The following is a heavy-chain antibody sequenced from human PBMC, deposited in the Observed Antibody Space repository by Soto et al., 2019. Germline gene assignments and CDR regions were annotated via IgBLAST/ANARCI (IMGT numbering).Heavy chain of an antibody. V-gene: IGHV1-18*01. CDR2: ISAYTDTP. D-gene: IGHD2-2*01. CDR1: GYTFTNFG. J-gene: IGHJ5*02. CDR3: ARVIPGVEAWFDP. Sequence: WASVKVSCKASGYTFTNFGVTWVRRAPGQGLEWMGWISAYTDTPNYAQKFQGRVTMTIDTSTSTAYMDLRSLTPDDTAVYYCARVIPGVEAWFDPWGQGTLVTVSS.